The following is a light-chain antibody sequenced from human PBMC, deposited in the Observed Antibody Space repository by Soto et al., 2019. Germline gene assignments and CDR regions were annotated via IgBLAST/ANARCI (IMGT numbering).Light chain of an antibody. V-gene: IGLV2-11*01. CDR2: DVS. CDR1: SSDVGGYDY. J-gene: IGLJ1*01. CDR3: CSYAGSYTYV. Sequence: QSVLTQPPSASGSLGQTVTISCTGTSSDVGGYDYVSWYQQHPGKAPKLMIYDVSKRPSGVPDRFSGSKSGNTASLTISGLQAEDEADYYCCSYAGSYTYVFGTGTKVTVL.